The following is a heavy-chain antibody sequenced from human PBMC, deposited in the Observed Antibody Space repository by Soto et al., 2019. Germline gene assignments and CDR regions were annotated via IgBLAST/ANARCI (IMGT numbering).Heavy chain of an antibody. Sequence: PSETLSLTCAVSNYSISSGDYWGGIRKHPGKGLEWIGSIYQRGSTFYNSALKSRITMSMDTSKNLFSLNLRSVTAADTAIYYCTKSGDYGLDAFDLWGQGTMVTVSS. CDR3: TKSGDYGLDAFDL. J-gene: IGHJ3*01. CDR2: IYQRGST. CDR1: NYSISSGDY. V-gene: IGHV4-38-2*01. D-gene: IGHD4-17*01.